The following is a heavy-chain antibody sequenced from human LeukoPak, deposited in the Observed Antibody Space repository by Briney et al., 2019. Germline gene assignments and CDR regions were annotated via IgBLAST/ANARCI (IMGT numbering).Heavy chain of an antibody. V-gene: IGHV3-21*01. CDR2: ISSSSSYI. CDR3: ARETYYYDSSGYHYFDY. Sequence: GGSLRLSCAASGFTFSSYSMYWVRRAPGKGLEWVSSISSSSSYIYYADSVKGRFTISRDNAKNSLYLQMNSLRAEDTTVYYCARETYYYDSSGYHYFDYWGQGTLVTVSS. J-gene: IGHJ4*02. D-gene: IGHD3-22*01. CDR1: GFTFSSYS.